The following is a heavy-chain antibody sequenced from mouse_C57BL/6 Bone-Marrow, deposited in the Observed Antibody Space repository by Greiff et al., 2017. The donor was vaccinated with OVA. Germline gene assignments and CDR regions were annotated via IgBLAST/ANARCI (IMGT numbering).Heavy chain of an antibody. J-gene: IGHJ1*03. CDR1: GFSLTSYA. D-gene: IGHD1-1*01. CDR3: ARKSGSSYWYFDV. Sequence: VKLMESGPGLVAPSQSLSITCTVSGFSLTSYAISWVRQPPGKGLEWLGLIWTGGGTNYNSALKSRLSISKDNSKSQVFLKMNSLQTDDTARYYCARKSGSSYWYFDVWGTGTTVTVSS. V-gene: IGHV2-9-1*01. CDR2: IWTGGGT.